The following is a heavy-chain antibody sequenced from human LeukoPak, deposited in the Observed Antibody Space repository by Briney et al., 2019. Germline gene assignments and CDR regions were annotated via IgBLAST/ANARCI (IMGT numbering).Heavy chain of an antibody. Sequence: SETLPLTCAVYGGSFSGYYWSWIRQPPGKGLEWIGEINHSGSTNYNPSLKSRVTISVDTSKNQFSLKLSSVTAADTAVYYCARPGYCGGDCYGGDAFDIWGQGTMVTVSS. D-gene: IGHD2-21*02. CDR2: INHSGST. J-gene: IGHJ3*02. CDR3: ARPGYCGGDCYGGDAFDI. CDR1: GGSFSGYY. V-gene: IGHV4-34*01.